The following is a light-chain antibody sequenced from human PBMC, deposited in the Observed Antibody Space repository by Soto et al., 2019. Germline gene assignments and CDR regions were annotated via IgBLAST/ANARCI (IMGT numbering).Light chain of an antibody. CDR1: QSIRSW. J-gene: IGKJ1*01. CDR3: QQYNSYSWA. Sequence: DIKMTQSPSTLSASVGDRVTITCRASQSIRSWLAWYQQKPGKAPKLLIYDASSLESGVPSRFSGSGSGTEFTLTITSLQTDDVATYYCQQYNSYSWAFGQGTKVDIK. CDR2: DAS. V-gene: IGKV1-5*01.